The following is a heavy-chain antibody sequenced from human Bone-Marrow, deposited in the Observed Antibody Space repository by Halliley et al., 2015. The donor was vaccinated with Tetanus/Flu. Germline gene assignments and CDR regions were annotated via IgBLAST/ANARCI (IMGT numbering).Heavy chain of an antibody. CDR1: GGSISNYY. V-gene: IGHV4-59*08. J-gene: IGHJ2*01. CDR3: ARLDPTDWSLDL. Sequence: TLSLTCTVSGGSISNYYWTWIRQPPGKGLEWIGYISYSGSTDYNPSLRSRVTISVHTSRNQFSLKLSSVTAADAAVYYCARLDPTDWSLDLWGRGPLVIVSS. CDR2: ISYSGST.